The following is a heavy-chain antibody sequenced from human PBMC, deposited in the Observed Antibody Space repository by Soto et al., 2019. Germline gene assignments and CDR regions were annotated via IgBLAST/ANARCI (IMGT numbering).Heavy chain of an antibody. V-gene: IGHV3-23*01. D-gene: IGHD3-10*01. Sequence: GGALRVSCAASGLPFSSYAMSWVRQAPGKGLEWVSLISGSGGSTYYADSVKGRFTISRDNSRDTLYLQMNSLRAEDTAVYYCAKVHASGSYNKSPDYWVQGSQGTVSA. CDR2: ISGSGGST. J-gene: IGHJ4*02. CDR3: AKVHASGSYNKSPDY. CDR1: GLPFSSYA.